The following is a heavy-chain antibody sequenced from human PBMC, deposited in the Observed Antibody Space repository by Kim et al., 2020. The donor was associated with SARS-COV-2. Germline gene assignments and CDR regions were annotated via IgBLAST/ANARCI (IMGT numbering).Heavy chain of an antibody. D-gene: IGHD3-22*01. J-gene: IGHJ4*02. CDR3: ARDGALDYYDSSGSDY. V-gene: IGHV3-48*02. CDR2: ISSSSSTI. CDR1: GFTFSSYS. Sequence: GGSLRLSCAASGFTFSSYSMNWVRQAPGKGLEWVSYISSSSSTIYYADSVKGRFTISRDNAKNSLYLQMNSLRDEDTAVYYCARDGALDYYDSSGSDYWGQGTLVTVSS.